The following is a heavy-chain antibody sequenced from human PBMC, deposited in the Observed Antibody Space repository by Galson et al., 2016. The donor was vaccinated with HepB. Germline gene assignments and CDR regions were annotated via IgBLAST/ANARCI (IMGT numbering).Heavy chain of an antibody. CDR2: ISGRGMST. CDR3: AKVYCSGANCPAGSYYFDY. V-gene: IGHV3-23*01. Sequence: SLRLSCAGSGFTFSSYAISWVRQAPGKGLEGFSVISGRGMSTYYACSVKGRFTISRDNSKNTLFLHMNSLRAEDTAIYYCAKVYCSGANCPAGSYYFDYWGQGTLVTVSS. J-gene: IGHJ4*02. D-gene: IGHD2-15*01. CDR1: GFTFSSYA.